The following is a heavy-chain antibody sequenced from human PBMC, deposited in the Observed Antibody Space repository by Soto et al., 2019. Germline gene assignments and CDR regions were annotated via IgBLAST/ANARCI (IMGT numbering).Heavy chain of an antibody. CDR1: GGTFSSYT. V-gene: IGHV1-69*02. D-gene: IGHD1-20*01. Sequence: QVQLVQSGAEVKKPGSSVKVSCKASGGTFSSYTISWVRQSPGQGLEWMGRIIPILGIANYAQKFQGRVTITVDKSTSTAYMELSSLRSEDTAVYYCARGGIPRVFEFYLDVWGKRTTVTVS. CDR2: IIPILGIA. J-gene: IGHJ6*03. CDR3: ARGGIPRVFEFYLDV.